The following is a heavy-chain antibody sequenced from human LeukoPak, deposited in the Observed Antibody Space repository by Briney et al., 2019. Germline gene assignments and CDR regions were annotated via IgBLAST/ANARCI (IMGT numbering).Heavy chain of an antibody. CDR2: ISGSGGST. J-gene: IGHJ3*02. CDR3: AKDPITMIVAGGAFDI. CDR1: GFTFSSYA. V-gene: IGHV3-23*01. D-gene: IGHD3-22*01. Sequence: GGSLRLSCAASGFTFSSYAMSWVRQAPGKGLEWVSAISGSGGSTYYADSVKGRFTISRDNSKNTLYLQMNSLSAEDTAVYYCAKDPITMIVAGGAFDIWGQGTMVTVSS.